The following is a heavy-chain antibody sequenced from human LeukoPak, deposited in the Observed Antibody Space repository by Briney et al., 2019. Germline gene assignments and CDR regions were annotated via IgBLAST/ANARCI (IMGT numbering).Heavy chain of an antibody. CDR1: GFAFSTYG. J-gene: IGHJ4*02. Sequence: GGSLRLSCAASGFAFSTYGMHWVRQAPGKGLEWVAVVWYDGSNIHYVDSVKGRFTISRDNSKSTLYLQMNSLTAEDTAVYYCARGGYSGTYFFDYWGQGTPVTVSS. D-gene: IGHD1-26*01. V-gene: IGHV3-33*01. CDR2: VWYDGSNI. CDR3: ARGGYSGTYFFDY.